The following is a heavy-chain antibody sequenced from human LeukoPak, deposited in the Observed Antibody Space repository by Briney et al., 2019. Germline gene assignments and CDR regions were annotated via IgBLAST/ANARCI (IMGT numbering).Heavy chain of an antibody. Sequence: SETLSLTCAVYGRSFSGYYWSWIRQPPGKGLEWIGEINHSGSTNYNPSLKGRVTISVDTSKNQFSLELSSVTAADTAVYYCARGIPRYYVYATLDYFDYWGQGTLVTVSS. J-gene: IGHJ4*02. CDR2: INHSGST. V-gene: IGHV4-34*01. D-gene: IGHD2-8*01. CDR3: ARGIPRYYVYATLDYFDY. CDR1: GRSFSGYY.